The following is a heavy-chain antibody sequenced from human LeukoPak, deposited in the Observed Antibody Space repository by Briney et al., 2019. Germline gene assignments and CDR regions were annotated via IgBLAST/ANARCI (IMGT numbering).Heavy chain of an antibody. Sequence: PSETLSLTCTVSGGSISSSSYYWGWIRQPPGKGLEWIGSIYYSGSTYYNPSLKSRVTISVDTSKSQFSLKLSYVTAADTAVYYCARALYSSGWSSWFDPWGQGTLVTVSS. CDR2: IYYSGST. J-gene: IGHJ5*02. D-gene: IGHD6-19*01. CDR1: GGSISSSSYY. CDR3: ARALYSSGWSSWFDP. V-gene: IGHV4-39*01.